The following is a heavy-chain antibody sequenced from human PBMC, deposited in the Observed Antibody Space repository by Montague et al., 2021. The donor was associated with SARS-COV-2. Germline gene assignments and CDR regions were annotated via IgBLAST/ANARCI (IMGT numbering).Heavy chain of an antibody. CDR2: INWNGGST. Sequence: SLRLSCAASGFPFGDYGMSWVRQAPGKGLEWVSGINWNGGSTGYADSVKGRSTISRDNAKNSLYLQMNSLRAEDTALYYCARVMSGYSGYDLRLIYYYHGMDVWGQGTTVTVSS. CDR1: GFPFGDYG. V-gene: IGHV3-20*04. D-gene: IGHD5-12*01. CDR3: ARVMSGYSGYDLRLIYYYHGMDV. J-gene: IGHJ6*02.